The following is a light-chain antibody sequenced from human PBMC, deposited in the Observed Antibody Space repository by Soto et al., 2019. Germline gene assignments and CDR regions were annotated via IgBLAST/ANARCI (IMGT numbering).Light chain of an antibody. J-gene: IGLJ2*01. CDR1: SSDVGGYDY. CDR2: DVS. Sequence: QSALTQPRSVSGSPVQSVTISCTGTSSDVGGYDYVSWYQQHPGKAPKLMIYDVSKRPSGVPDRFSGSKSGNTASLTISGLQAEDEADYYCCSYAGIYTPFGGGTKVTVL. V-gene: IGLV2-11*01. CDR3: CSYAGIYTP.